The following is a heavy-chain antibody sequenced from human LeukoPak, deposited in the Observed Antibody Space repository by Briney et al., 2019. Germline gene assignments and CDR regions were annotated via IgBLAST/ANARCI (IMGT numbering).Heavy chain of an antibody. CDR3: ARPMATTRIGDFDY. V-gene: IGHV1-2*02. Sequence: ASVKVSCKASGYTFTGFYMHWVRQAPGQGLEWMGWINPNSGGTNYAQKFQGRVTMTRDTSISTAYMELSRLRSDDTAVYYCARPMATTRIGDFDYWGQGTLVTVSS. D-gene: IGHD5-24*01. CDR1: GYTFTGFY. CDR2: INPNSGGT. J-gene: IGHJ4*02.